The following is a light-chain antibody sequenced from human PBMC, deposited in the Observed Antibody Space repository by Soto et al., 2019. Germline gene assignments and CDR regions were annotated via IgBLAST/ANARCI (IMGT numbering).Light chain of an antibody. Sequence: IVFTQSPATLSVSPGQRATLSCRASQSIDTNLAWYQQKPGQPPRLLIYDASTRATDIPARFTGSGSGTEFTLTISSLQSADFAVYYCQQYNNWPPTWTFGQGTKVDIK. J-gene: IGKJ1*01. CDR1: QSIDTN. CDR2: DAS. CDR3: QQYNNWPPTWT. V-gene: IGKV3-15*01.